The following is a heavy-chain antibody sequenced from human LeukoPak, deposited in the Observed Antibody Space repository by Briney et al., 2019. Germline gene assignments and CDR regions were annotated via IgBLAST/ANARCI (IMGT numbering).Heavy chain of an antibody. D-gene: IGHD5-18*01. V-gene: IGHV3-23*01. CDR3: AKGDIIYSYGHHLGY. CDR1: GFTFSSYA. J-gene: IGHJ4*02. Sequence: PGGSLRLSCAASGFTFSSYAMSWVRQAPGKGLEWVSAISGSGGSTYYADSVKGRFTISRDNSKNTLDLQMNSLRAEDTAVYYCAKGDIIYSYGHHLGYWGQGTLVTVSS. CDR2: ISGSGGST.